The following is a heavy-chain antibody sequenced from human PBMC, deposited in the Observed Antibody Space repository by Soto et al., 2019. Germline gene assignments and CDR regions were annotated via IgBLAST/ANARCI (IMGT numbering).Heavy chain of an antibody. J-gene: IGHJ4*02. D-gene: IGHD6-6*01. CDR1: GFTFSSYA. V-gene: IGHV3-23*01. Sequence: GGSLRLSCAASGFTFSSYAKSWGRQAPGKGREGDSTISVSGGSTYYAYPVQGRFPISRDKSKNTLYLPMNSPRAEDATVDYSAKTVPGSSSSSFDYWGQGTLVTVSS. CDR3: AKTVPGSSSSSFDY. CDR2: ISVSGGST.